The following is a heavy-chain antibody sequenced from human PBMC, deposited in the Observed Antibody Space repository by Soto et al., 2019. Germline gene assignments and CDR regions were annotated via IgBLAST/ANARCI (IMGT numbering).Heavy chain of an antibody. V-gene: IGHV1-46*02. J-gene: IGHJ6*02. CDR2: INPSGTIT. Sequence: QVQLVQSGAEVKKPGASVKVSCKASGYTFNRYYMHWVRQAPGQGLEWMGMINPSGTITSYAQKFQGRVTMTRATSTSTLFMELRSLRSDDTAVYYCTRGSFLEWSCMDVWGQGTTVTVSS. CDR1: GYTFNRYY. CDR3: TRGSFLEWSCMDV. D-gene: IGHD3-3*01.